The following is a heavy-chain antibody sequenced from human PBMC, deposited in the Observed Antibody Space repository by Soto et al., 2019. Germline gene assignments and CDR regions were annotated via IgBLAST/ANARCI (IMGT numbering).Heavy chain of an antibody. V-gene: IGHV3-23*01. Sequence: GGSLRLSCAASGFTFSSYAMSWVRQAPGKGLEWVSAISGGGGSTYYADSVKGRLTISRDNSKNTLYLQMNSLRAEDTAVYYCAKSQGPPGGDTGGYYSDYCRPGTLVTVSS. CDR2: ISGGGGST. J-gene: IGHJ4*02. CDR3: AKSQGPPGGDTGGYYSDY. D-gene: IGHD2-21*02. CDR1: GFTFSSYA.